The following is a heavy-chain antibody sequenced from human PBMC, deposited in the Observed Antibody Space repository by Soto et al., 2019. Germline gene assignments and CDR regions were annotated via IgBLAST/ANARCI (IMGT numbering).Heavy chain of an antibody. V-gene: IGHV4-31*03. CDR1: GGSISSGGYY. D-gene: IGHD5-12*01. CDR2: IYYSGST. Sequence: SETLSLTCTVSGGSISSGGYYWSWIRQHPGKGLEWIGYIYYSGSTYYNPSLKSRVTISVDTSKNQFSLKLSSVTAADTAVYYCARAPGSGYSGYDYWYFDLWGRGTLVTVPQ. CDR3: ARAPGSGYSGYDYWYFDL. J-gene: IGHJ2*01.